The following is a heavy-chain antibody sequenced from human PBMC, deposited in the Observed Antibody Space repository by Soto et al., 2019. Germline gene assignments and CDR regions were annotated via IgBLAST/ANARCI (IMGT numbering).Heavy chain of an antibody. D-gene: IGHD5-12*01. Sequence: EVQLVESGGGLVQPGGSLRLSCAASGFTFSSYWMSWVRQAPGQGLEWVANIKQDGSEKYYVDSVKGRFTISRDNAKNSLYLQMNSLRAEDTAVYYCAREGVYDSGVGWFDPWGQGTLVTVSS. CDR3: AREGVYDSGVGWFDP. J-gene: IGHJ5*02. CDR1: GFTFSSYW. CDR2: IKQDGSEK. V-gene: IGHV3-7*01.